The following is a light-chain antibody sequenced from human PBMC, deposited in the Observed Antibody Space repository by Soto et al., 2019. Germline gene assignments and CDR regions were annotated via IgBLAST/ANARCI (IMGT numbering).Light chain of an antibody. CDR2: NAS. CDR1: QSISSW. V-gene: IGKV1-5*03. Sequence: DIQMTQSHSTLSASVGDRVTITCRASQSISSWLAWYQQKPGKAPKLLIYNASSLESGVPSRFSGSGSGTDFTLTISSLQPDDFATYYCQQYNSYPTFGQGTKVEIK. CDR3: QQYNSYPT. J-gene: IGKJ1*01.